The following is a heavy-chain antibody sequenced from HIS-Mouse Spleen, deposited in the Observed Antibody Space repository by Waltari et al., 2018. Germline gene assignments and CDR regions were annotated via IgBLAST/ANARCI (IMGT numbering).Heavy chain of an antibody. D-gene: IGHD4-4*01. V-gene: IGHV1-8*01. CDR3: ARGHDYSNYFDY. CDR2: MKPNSGNT. J-gene: IGHJ4*02. Sequence: QVQLVQSGVEVKKPGASVKVSCKASGYTFTSYDINWVRQATGQGLEWMGWMKPNSGNTGYAQKFQGRVTMTRNTSISTAYMELSSLRSEDTAVYYCARGHDYSNYFDYWGQGTLVTVSS. CDR1: GYTFTSYD.